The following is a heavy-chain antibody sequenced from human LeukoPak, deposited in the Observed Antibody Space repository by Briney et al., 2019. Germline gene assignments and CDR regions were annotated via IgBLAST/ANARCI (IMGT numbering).Heavy chain of an antibody. V-gene: IGHV1-2*02. D-gene: IGHD3-22*01. Sequence: ASVKVSCKASGYTFTNYDINWVRQATGQGLEWMGWINPNSGGTNYAQKFQGRVTMTRDTSISTAYMELSRLRSDDTAVYYCARAYYDSSGYYPYYFDYWGQGTLVTVSS. J-gene: IGHJ4*02. CDR2: INPNSGGT. CDR3: ARAYYDSSGYYPYYFDY. CDR1: GYTFTNYD.